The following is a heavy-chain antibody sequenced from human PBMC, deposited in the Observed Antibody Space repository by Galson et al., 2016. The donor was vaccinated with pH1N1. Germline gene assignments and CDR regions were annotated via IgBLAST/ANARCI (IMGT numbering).Heavy chain of an antibody. CDR2: IKQDGSEK. J-gene: IGHJ4*02. CDR3: ARDVGRSGSY. Sequence: SLRLSCAASGFAISSYWMTWVRQAPGKGLEWVANIKQDGSEKYYVDSVKGRFAISRDNAKNLLYLQMNSLRAEDTAVYYYARDVGRSGSYWGQGVVVTVSS. CDR1: GFAISSYW. D-gene: IGHD1-26*01. V-gene: IGHV3-7*01.